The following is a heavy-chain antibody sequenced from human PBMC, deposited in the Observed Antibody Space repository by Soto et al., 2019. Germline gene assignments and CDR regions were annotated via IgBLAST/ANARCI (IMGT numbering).Heavy chain of an antibody. J-gene: IGHJ3*02. V-gene: IGHV3-30*18. Sequence: GGSLRLSCAASGFTFSSYGMHWVRQAPGKGLEWVAVISYDGSNKYYADSVKGRFTISRDNSKNTLYLQMNSLRAEDTAVYYFAKDYYDSSGEDAFYICGQGTMVTVSS. CDR1: GFTFSSYG. CDR2: ISYDGSNK. CDR3: AKDYYDSSGEDAFYI. D-gene: IGHD3-22*01.